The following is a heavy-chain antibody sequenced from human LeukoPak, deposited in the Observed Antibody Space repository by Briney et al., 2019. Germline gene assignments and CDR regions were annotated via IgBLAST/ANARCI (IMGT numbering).Heavy chain of an antibody. Sequence: ASVKVSCKASGYSFTGYYMHWVRQAPGQGLEWMGWINPHSGGTNYAQKFQGGVTMTRDTSITTAYMELSSLRSDDTAVYYCARDVGEYCSSTNCYASHYWGQGTLVTVSS. CDR2: INPHSGGT. D-gene: IGHD2-2*01. J-gene: IGHJ4*02. CDR1: GYSFTGYY. V-gene: IGHV1-2*02. CDR3: ARDVGEYCSSTNCYASHY.